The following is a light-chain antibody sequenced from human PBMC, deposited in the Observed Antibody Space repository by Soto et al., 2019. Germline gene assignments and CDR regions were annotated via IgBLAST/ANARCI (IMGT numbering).Light chain of an antibody. V-gene: IGLV2-11*01. CDR2: DVS. Sequence: QSALTQPRSVSGSPGQSVTISCTGTSSDVGGYNYVSWYQQHPGKAPKLMIYDVSKRPSGVPDRFSGSKSGNTASLTISGLQAEDEADYYCCSYAGSYTLYVFGTGTRSP. CDR3: CSYAGSYTLYV. J-gene: IGLJ1*01. CDR1: SSDVGGYNY.